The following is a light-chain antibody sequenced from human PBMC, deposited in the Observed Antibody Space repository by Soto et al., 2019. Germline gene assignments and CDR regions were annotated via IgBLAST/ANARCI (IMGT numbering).Light chain of an antibody. CDR3: QQLNSIT. Sequence: DIQLTQSPSFLSASVGDRVTITCRASQGISSYLAWYQQKPGKAPKLLIYAASTLQSGVPSRFSGSGSGTEFTLTISSLQPEDFATYFCQQLNSITFGKGTRLEIK. CDR2: AAS. CDR1: QGISSY. J-gene: IGKJ5*01. V-gene: IGKV1-9*01.